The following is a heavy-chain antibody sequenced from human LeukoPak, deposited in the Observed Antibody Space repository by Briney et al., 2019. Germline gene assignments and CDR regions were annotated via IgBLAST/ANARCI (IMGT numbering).Heavy chain of an antibody. J-gene: IGHJ6*02. CDR3: ARDGIVVVPAALLYGMDV. CDR1: GFTFSSYA. Sequence: GGSLRLSCAASGFTFSSYAMHRVRQAPGKGLEWVAVISYDGSNKYYADSVKGRFTISRDNSKNTLYLQMNSLRAEDTAVYYCARDGIVVVPAALLYGMDVWGQGTTVTVSS. V-gene: IGHV3-30-3*01. CDR2: ISYDGSNK. D-gene: IGHD2-2*01.